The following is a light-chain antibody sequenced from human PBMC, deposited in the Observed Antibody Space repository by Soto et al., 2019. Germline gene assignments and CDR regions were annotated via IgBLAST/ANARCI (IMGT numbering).Light chain of an antibody. CDR3: QQYGGSPPLT. J-gene: IGKJ4*01. CDR1: QSLSRTY. CDR2: GAS. V-gene: IGKV3-20*01. Sequence: ENVLTQSPGTLSLSPGDRATLSSRASQSLSRTYIAWYQQQPGQAPRLLIYGASNRATGIPDRFSGSGSGTDFTLTISRLEPEDFAVYYCQQYGGSPPLTFGGGTKVEI.